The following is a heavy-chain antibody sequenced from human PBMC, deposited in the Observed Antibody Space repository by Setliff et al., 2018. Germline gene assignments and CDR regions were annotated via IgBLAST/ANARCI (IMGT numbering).Heavy chain of an antibody. CDR3: AKDESGYPFNAHHM. CDR2: IRSKADKYAT. V-gene: IGHV3-73*01. CDR1: GFTFSGAE. Sequence: PGESLKISCAASGFTFSGAEIHWVRQASGKGLEWVGRIRSKADKYATDYGASAKGRFIISRDDSKKTAYLQMSSLRAEDTAMYYCAKDESGYPFNAHHMWGQGTMVTVSS. J-gene: IGHJ3*02. D-gene: IGHD5-18*01.